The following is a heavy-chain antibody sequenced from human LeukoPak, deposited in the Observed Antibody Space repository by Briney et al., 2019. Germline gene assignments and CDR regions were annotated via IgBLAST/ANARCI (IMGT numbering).Heavy chain of an antibody. J-gene: IGHJ4*02. CDR3: ARGQGAADY. CDR2: ISRTGNI. Sequence: SQTLSLTCTVSSGSISSGDYYWSWIRQPPGKGLEWIGEISRTGNIDYDPSVRSRATISLDKSKSQFSLRLTSLTSADTAVYYCARGQGAADYWGQGILVIVSS. D-gene: IGHD1-26*01. V-gene: IGHV4-30-4*08. CDR1: SGSISSGDYY.